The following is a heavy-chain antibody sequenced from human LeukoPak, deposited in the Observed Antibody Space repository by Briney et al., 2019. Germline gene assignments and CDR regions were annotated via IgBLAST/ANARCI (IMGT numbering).Heavy chain of an antibody. CDR1: GFTFSSYW. Sequence: GGSLRLSCAASGFTFSSYWMHWVRQAPGKGLVWVSRINSDGSSTTYADSVKGRFTISRDNAKNTLYLQMNSLRAEDTAVYYCTRGRVVTKFDYWGQGTLVTVSS. CDR2: INSDGSST. D-gene: IGHD4-23*01. J-gene: IGHJ4*02. V-gene: IGHV3-74*03. CDR3: TRGRVVTKFDY.